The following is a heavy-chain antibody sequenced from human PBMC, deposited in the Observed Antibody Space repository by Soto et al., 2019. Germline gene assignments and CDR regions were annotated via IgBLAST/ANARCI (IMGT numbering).Heavy chain of an antibody. CDR1: GYTFTSCA. Sequence: GASVKVSCKASGYTFTSCAMHWVRQAPGQRLEWMGWINAGNGDTNYSQKLQGRVTISRDTSANTVYMGLSSLRSEDTAVYYCARGSSGSYLIDYWGQGTLVTVS. J-gene: IGHJ4*02. D-gene: IGHD1-26*01. CDR2: INAGNGDT. CDR3: ARGSSGSYLIDY. V-gene: IGHV1-3*01.